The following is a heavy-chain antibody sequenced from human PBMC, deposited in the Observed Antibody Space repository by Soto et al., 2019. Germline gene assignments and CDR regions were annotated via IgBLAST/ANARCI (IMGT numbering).Heavy chain of an antibody. CDR1: GFTFSNYG. D-gene: IGHD6-13*01. V-gene: IGHV3-30*18. J-gene: IGHJ4*02. CDR3: AKGGPAAAGPYFHY. Sequence: QVQLVESGGGVVQPGRSLRLSCAASGFTFSNYGMHWVRQAPGKGLEWVAVISYDGSNEYYADSVKGRFTISRDNSKNTLYLQMNSLRAEDTALYYCAKGGPAAAGPYFHYWGQGTLVTVSS. CDR2: ISYDGSNE.